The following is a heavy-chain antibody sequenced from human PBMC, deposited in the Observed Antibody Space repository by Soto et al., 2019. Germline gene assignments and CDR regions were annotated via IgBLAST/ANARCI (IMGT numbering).Heavy chain of an antibody. V-gene: IGHV4-34*01. CDR1: GGSFSGYY. Sequence: SETLSLTCAVYGGSFSGYYRSWIRQPPGKGLEWIGEINHSGSTNYNPSLKSRVTISVDTSKNQLSLKRSSVTAADTAVYYCARGWGYSYGHYYYYYGMDVWGQGTTVTVSS. CDR2: INHSGST. D-gene: IGHD5-18*01. J-gene: IGHJ6*02. CDR3: ARGWGYSYGHYYYYYGMDV.